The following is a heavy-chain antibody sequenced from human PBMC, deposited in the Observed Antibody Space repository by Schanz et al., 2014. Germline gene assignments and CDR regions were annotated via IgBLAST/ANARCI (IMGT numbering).Heavy chain of an antibody. D-gene: IGHD2-21*01. V-gene: IGHV3-11*06. Sequence: QVYLVESGGDLVKPGGSLRLSCAASGFTFSDYYMAWIRQAPGKGLEWVSHISGSSIHKNYADSVKGRFTISRDNAKNSLFLQMNSLRAEDTAVYYCAREDCSATSCYFRYWGQGTLVTVSS. CDR1: GFTFSDYY. CDR2: ISGSSIHK. J-gene: IGHJ4*02. CDR3: AREDCSATSCYFRY.